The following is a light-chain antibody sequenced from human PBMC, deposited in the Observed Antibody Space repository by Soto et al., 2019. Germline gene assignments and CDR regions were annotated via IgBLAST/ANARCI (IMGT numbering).Light chain of an antibody. CDR3: QQYGRSPA. V-gene: IGKV3-20*01. J-gene: IGKJ4*02. Sequence: EIVLTQSPGTLSLSPRERATLSCRASQIVTSSYLAWYQQKPGQAPRLLIYGASSRATGIPDRFSGSGSGTDFTLTISRLEPEDFAVYYCQQYGRSPAFGGGTKVEIK. CDR1: QIVTSSY. CDR2: GAS.